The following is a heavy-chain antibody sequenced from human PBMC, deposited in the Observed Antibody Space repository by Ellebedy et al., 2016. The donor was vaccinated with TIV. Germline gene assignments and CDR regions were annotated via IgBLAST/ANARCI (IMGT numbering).Heavy chain of an antibody. CDR1: GFTFSSYW. CDR2: IKQVGSDK. V-gene: IGHV3-7*01. J-gene: IGHJ3*02. Sequence: GESLKISCAASGFTFSSYWMTWVRQAPGKGLEWVANIKQVGSDKYYVDSVKGRFIISRDNAKNSLYLQMNSLRAEEDTAVYYCSKSVGWRDAFDIWGQGTMVTVSS. CDR3: SKSVGWRDAFDI. D-gene: IGHD2-15*01.